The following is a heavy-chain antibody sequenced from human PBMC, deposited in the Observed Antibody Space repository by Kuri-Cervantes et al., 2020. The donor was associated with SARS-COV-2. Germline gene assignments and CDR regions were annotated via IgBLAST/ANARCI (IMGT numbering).Heavy chain of an antibody. CDR3: AKDLGRPNWFDP. V-gene: IGHV3-23*01. CDR2: ISGSGGST. J-gene: IGHJ5*02. Sequence: GGSLRLSCAASGFTFSSYAMSWVRQAPGKGLEWVSAISGSGGSTYYADSVKGRFTISRDNSENTLYLQMNSLRAEDTAVYYCAKDLGRPNWFDPWGQGTLVTVSS. CDR1: GFTFSSYA.